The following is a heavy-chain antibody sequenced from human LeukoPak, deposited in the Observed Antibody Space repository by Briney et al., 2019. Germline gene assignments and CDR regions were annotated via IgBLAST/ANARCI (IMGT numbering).Heavy chain of an antibody. CDR3: ARDSSSWYARPEYFQH. Sequence: PSETLSLTCTVSGGSISSYYWSWIRQPPGKGLEWIGYIYYSGSTNYNPSLKSRVTISVDTSKNQFSLKLSSVTAADTAVYYCARDSSSWYARPEYFQHWGQGTLVTVSS. CDR2: IYYSGST. CDR1: GGSISSYY. D-gene: IGHD6-13*01. J-gene: IGHJ1*01. V-gene: IGHV4-4*08.